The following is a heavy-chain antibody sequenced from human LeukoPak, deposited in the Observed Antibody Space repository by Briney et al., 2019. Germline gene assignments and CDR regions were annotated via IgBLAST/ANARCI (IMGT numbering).Heavy chain of an antibody. CDR3: AKDQTLYSSSCFDY. D-gene: IGHD6-13*01. Sequence: GGPLRLSCAASGFTFSSYAMSWVRQAPGKGLEWVSAISGSGGSTYYADSVKGRFTISRDNSKNTLYLQMSSLRAEDTAVYYCAKDQTLYSSSCFDYWGQGTLVTVSS. J-gene: IGHJ4*02. CDR2: ISGSGGST. CDR1: GFTFSSYA. V-gene: IGHV3-23*01.